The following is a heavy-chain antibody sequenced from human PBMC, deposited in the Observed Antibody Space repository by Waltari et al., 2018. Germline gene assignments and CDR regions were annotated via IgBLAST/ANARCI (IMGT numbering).Heavy chain of an antibody. CDR1: GFTFTNYA. Sequence: EVQLLESGGDLVQPGGSLRLSCAASGFTFTNYAMIWVRQVPGKGLEWVSSISSSGGGSYYADSVKGRFTISRDNSRGTLSLQMNSLTAEDTAVYYCARGGVYDYVWGSLDYWGQGTLVTVSS. D-gene: IGHD3-16*01. CDR3: ARGGVYDYVWGSLDY. J-gene: IGHJ4*02. CDR2: ISSSGGGS. V-gene: IGHV3-23*01.